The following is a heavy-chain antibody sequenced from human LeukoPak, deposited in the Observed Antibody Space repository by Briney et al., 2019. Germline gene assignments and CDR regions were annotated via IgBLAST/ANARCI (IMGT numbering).Heavy chain of an antibody. D-gene: IGHD1-7*01. CDR1: GGSFSGYY. CDR3: ARNQLELPPYFDY. CDR2: ISGSGGST. V-gene: IGHV3-23*01. J-gene: IGHJ4*02. Sequence: QTSETLSLTCAVYGGSFSGYYWSWVRQAPGKGLEWVSAISGSGGSTYYADSVKGRFTISRDNSKNTLYLQMNSLRAEDTAVYYCARNQLELPPYFDYWGQGTLVTVSS.